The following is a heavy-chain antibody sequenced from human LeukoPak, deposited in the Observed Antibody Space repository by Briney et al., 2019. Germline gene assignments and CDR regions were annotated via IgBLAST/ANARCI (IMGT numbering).Heavy chain of an antibody. CDR3: AKGEYYGSGGVDV. CDR2: IWYDGGKK. CDR1: GFTFSSFG. D-gene: IGHD3-10*01. J-gene: IGHJ6*04. Sequence: HSGGSLRLSCAASGFTFSSFGMHWVRQARGKGLEWVAFIWYDGGKKDYADSVKGRFTISRDNSENTLYLQMNSLRAEDTAVYYCAKGEYYGSGGVDVWGKGTTVTISS. V-gene: IGHV3-30*02.